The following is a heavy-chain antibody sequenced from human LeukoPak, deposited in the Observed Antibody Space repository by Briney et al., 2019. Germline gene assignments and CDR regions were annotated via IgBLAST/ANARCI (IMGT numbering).Heavy chain of an antibody. V-gene: IGHV1-69*04. D-gene: IGHD4-17*01. CDR2: IISILGIA. CDR1: GGTFSSYA. CDR3: ARDRATTVTKRFAFDI. Sequence: ASVKVSCKASGGTFSSYAISWVRQAPGQGLEWMGMIISILGIANYAQKFQGRVTITADKSTSTAYMELSSLRSEDTAVYYCARDRATTVTKRFAFDIWGQGTMVTVSS. J-gene: IGHJ3*02.